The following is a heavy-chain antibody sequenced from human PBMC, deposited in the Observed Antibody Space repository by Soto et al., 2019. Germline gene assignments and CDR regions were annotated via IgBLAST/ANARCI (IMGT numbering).Heavy chain of an antibody. D-gene: IGHD4-17*01. CDR2: INHSGST. V-gene: IGHV4-34*01. Sequence: QVQLQQWGAGLLKPSETLSLTCAVYGGSFSGYYWSWIRQPPGKGLEWIGEINHSGSTNYNPSLKSRVTISVDTSKNQFSLKLSSVTAADTAVYYCARGAVTPPEYAFDIWGQGTMVTVSS. CDR3: ARGAVTPPEYAFDI. J-gene: IGHJ3*02. CDR1: GGSFSGYY.